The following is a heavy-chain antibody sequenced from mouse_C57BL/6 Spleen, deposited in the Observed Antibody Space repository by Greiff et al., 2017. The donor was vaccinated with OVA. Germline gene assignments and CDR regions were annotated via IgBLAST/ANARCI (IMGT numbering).Heavy chain of an antibody. CDR3: ARGELRLRGCAY. D-gene: IGHD3-2*02. V-gene: IGHV1-52*01. CDR2: IDPSDSET. J-gene: IGHJ3*01. CDR1: GYTFTSYW. Sequence: VQLQQPGAELVRPGSSVKLSCKASGYTFTSYWMHWVKQRPIQGLEWIGNIDPSDSETHYNQKFKDKATLTVDKSSSTAYMQLSSLTSEDSAVYYCARGELRLRGCAYWGQGTLVTVSA.